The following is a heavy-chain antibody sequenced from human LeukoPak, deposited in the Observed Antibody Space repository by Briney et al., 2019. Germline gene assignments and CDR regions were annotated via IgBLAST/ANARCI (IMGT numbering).Heavy chain of an antibody. CDR3: VRTPPNWGADY. CDR2: MSPNSGIT. J-gene: IGHJ4*02. D-gene: IGHD7-27*01. V-gene: IGHV1-8*01. Sequence: AASVKVSCKASGYTFTSYDINRVRQATGQGLEWMGWMSPNSGITGYAQKFQGRVTMTRNTAISTAYMELSSLRSEDTAVYYCVRTPPNWGADYWGQGTLVTVSS. CDR1: GYTFTSYD.